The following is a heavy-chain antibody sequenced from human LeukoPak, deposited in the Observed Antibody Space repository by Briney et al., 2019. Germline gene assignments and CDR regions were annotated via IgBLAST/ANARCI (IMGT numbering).Heavy chain of an antibody. J-gene: IGHJ4*02. Sequence: ASVKVSCKASGYTFTGYYMHWVRQAPGQGLEWMGWINPNSGGTNYAQKFQGRVTMTRDTSISTAYMELSRLRSDDTAVYYCARGYCGSTSCYAVDYWGQGTLVTVSS. CDR3: ARGYCGSTSCYAVDY. CDR2: INPNSGGT. D-gene: IGHD2-2*01. V-gene: IGHV1-2*02. CDR1: GYTFTGYY.